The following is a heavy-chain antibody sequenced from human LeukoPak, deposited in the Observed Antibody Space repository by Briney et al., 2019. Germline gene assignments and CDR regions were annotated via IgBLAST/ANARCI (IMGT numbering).Heavy chain of an antibody. D-gene: IGHD3-16*01. J-gene: IGHJ6*03. CDR2: ISGSGYYT. V-gene: IGHV3-23*01. CDR1: GSGFTFGNLG. CDR3: AKDGSWGDYYFYFYMDV. Sequence: GGSLRLSCEASGSGFTFGNLGMSWVRQAPGKGLEWLSGISGSGYYTYYADSVKGRFTISRDDSKNTLYIEMNSLRAEDTAVYYCAKDGSWGDYYFYFYMDVWGKGTTVTVSS.